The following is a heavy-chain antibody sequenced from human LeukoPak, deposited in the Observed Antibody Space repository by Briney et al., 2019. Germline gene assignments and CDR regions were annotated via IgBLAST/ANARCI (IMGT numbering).Heavy chain of an antibody. D-gene: IGHD1-26*01. CDR3: ASGGHDQWELRSGSFDS. CDR1: GYTFTSYY. J-gene: IGHJ4*02. CDR2: INPSGGST. Sequence: ASVKVSCKASGYTFTSYYMHWVRQAPGQGLEWMGIINPSGGSTSYAQKFQGRVTMTRDTSTSTVYMELSSLRSEDTAVYYCASGGHDQWELRSGSFDSWGQGTLVTVSS. V-gene: IGHV1-46*01.